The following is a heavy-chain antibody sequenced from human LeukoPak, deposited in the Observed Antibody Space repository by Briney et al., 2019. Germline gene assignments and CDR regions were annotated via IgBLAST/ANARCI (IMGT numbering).Heavy chain of an antibody. D-gene: IGHD3-22*01. CDR1: GFTFSSYA. Sequence: GGSLRLSCAASGFTFSSYAMSWVRQAPGEGLEWVSAISGSGGSTYYADSVKGRFTISRDNSKNTLYLQMNSLRAEDTALYYCAIMHPYYDGSGYWVQWGQGTLVTVSS. CDR3: AIMHPYYDGSGYWVQ. CDR2: ISGSGGST. V-gene: IGHV3-23*01. J-gene: IGHJ4*02.